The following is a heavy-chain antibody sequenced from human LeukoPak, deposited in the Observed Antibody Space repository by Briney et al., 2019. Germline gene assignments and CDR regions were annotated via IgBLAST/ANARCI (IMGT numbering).Heavy chain of an antibody. V-gene: IGHV3-30*03. D-gene: IGHD3-10*01. J-gene: IGHJ6*02. CDR2: ISYDESNK. Sequence: GKSLRLSCAASGFIFSGYGMHWVRQAPGKGLDWVGVISYDESNKYYADSVKGRFTISRDNSKNTLYLQMNSLRAEDTAVYYCARDQGVVRGVKSLYGMDVWGQGTTVTVSS. CDR3: ARDQGVVRGVKSLYGMDV. CDR1: GFIFSGYG.